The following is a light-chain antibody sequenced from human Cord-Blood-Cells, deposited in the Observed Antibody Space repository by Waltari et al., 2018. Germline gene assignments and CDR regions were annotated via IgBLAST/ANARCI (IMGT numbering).Light chain of an antibody. CDR3: QQDGSSPLT. V-gene: IGKV3-20*01. CDR1: QSVSISY. J-gene: IGKJ4*01. CDR2: GAS. Sequence: IVLTQSPGTLSLYPGERATLSCRASQSVSISYLAWYQQKPGQAPRRLIYGASSRATGMPDRFSGSGSGTDFTLTISRLEPEDLAVYYCQQDGSSPLTFGGGTKVEIK.